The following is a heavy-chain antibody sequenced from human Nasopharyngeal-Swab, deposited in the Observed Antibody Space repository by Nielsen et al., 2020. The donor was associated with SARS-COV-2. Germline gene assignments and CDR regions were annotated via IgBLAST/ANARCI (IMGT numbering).Heavy chain of an antibody. Sequence: ARQAPGKGLEWVSAISGSGGSTYYADSVKGRFTISRDNSKNTLYLQMNSLRAEDTAVYYCEKPLYGDSPFDYWGQGTLVTVSS. D-gene: IGHD4-17*01. CDR3: EKPLYGDSPFDY. CDR2: ISGSGGST. V-gene: IGHV3-23*01. J-gene: IGHJ4*02.